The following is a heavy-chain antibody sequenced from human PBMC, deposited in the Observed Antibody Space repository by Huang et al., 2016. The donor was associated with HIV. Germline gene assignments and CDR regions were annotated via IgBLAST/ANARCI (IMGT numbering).Heavy chain of an antibody. Sequence: EVQLVESGGGLVKPGGSLRLSCAASGFTFSNAWMSWVRQAPGKGLEWVGRSKSKTDGGTTDDAEPVKGRFTISRDDSKNTLYLQMNSLKTEDTAVYYCTTESESSGWTMDHDAFDIWGQGTMVTVSS. CDR1: GFTFSNAW. CDR2: SKSKTDGGTT. J-gene: IGHJ3*02. CDR3: TTESESSGWTMDHDAFDI. D-gene: IGHD6-19*01. V-gene: IGHV3-15*01.